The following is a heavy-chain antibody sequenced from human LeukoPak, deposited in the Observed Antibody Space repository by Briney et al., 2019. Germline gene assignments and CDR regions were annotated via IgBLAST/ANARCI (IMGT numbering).Heavy chain of an antibody. J-gene: IGHJ4*02. CDR1: GFTFSSYW. CDR3: AREEYSSGWIDSYY. D-gene: IGHD6-19*01. V-gene: IGHV3-7*03. Sequence: GGCLRLACGAYGFTFSSYWSGSGRQAPGKGLGWVANVKKDVSGKYNVDSVKGRFTISRDNAKNSLYLQMNSLRAEDTAVYYCAREEYSSGWIDSYYWGQGTLVTVPS. CDR2: VKKDVSGK.